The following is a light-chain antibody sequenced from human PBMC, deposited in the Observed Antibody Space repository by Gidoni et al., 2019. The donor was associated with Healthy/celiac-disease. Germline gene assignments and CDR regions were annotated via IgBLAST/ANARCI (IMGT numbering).Light chain of an antibody. CDR1: QSISSY. CDR3: QQSYSTPPYT. V-gene: IGKV1-39*01. CDR2: AAS. J-gene: IGKJ2*01. Sequence: DIQVTQSPSSLSASVGDRVTITCRASQSISSYLNWYQQKPGKAPKLLIYAASSLQSGVPSRFSGSGSRTDFTLTISSLQPEDFATYYCQQSYSTPPYTFGQGTKLEIK.